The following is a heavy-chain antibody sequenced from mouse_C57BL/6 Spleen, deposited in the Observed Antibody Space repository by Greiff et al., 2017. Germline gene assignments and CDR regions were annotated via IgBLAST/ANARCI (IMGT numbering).Heavy chain of an antibody. Sequence: EVKLMESGGGLVKPGGSLKLSCAASGFTFSSYTMSWVRQTPEKWLAWVANISGGGGNTYYPDRVKGRFTISRANAKNTLYLQMSSLRSEDTALYYRARRGNYGSSYGAMDYWGQGTSVTVSS. CDR1: GFTFSSYT. CDR3: ARRGNYGSSYGAMDY. CDR2: ISGGGGNT. V-gene: IGHV5-9*01. J-gene: IGHJ4*01. D-gene: IGHD1-1*01.